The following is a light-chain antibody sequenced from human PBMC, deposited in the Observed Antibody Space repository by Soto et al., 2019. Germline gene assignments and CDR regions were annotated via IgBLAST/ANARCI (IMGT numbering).Light chain of an antibody. CDR3: QQYDNLPLT. CDR1: QDSKNY. Sequence: DIQMTQSPSSLSASVGDRVTITCQASQDSKNYLNWYQQKSGKAPKLRIYEASDLETGVPSRVSGRGSGTDGTCTINSLQPEDIATDYCQQYDNLPLTFGGGTKVDIK. CDR2: EAS. V-gene: IGKV1-33*01. J-gene: IGKJ4*01.